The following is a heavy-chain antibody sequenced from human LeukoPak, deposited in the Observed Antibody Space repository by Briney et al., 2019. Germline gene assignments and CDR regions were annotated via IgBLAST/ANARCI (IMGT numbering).Heavy chain of an antibody. J-gene: IGHJ4*02. Sequence: GGSLRLSCVASGFTFRIYDMSWVRQAPGKGLEWVSTINAGGGTKYYAESVRGRFTISRDNSENTLYLQMNSLRADDTAVYYCAKTVFWANFDYWGQGTLVTVSS. CDR2: INAGGGTK. V-gene: IGHV3-23*01. CDR1: GFTFRIYD. CDR3: AKTVFWANFDY. D-gene: IGHD2-21*01.